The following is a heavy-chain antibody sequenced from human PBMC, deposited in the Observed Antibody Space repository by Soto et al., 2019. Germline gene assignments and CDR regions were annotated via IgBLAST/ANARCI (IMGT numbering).Heavy chain of an antibody. V-gene: IGHV3-23*01. J-gene: IGHJ4*02. CDR1: GLTFSSYS. CDR3: AKPQWELLD. CDR2: ISGGGDST. Sequence: GGSLRLSCAASGLTFSSYSMSWVRQAPGKGLEWVSSISGGGDSTYYADSVKGRFTISRDNPKNTLYLQMNSLRAEDTAVYYCAKPQWELLDWGQGTLVTVS. D-gene: IGHD1-26*01.